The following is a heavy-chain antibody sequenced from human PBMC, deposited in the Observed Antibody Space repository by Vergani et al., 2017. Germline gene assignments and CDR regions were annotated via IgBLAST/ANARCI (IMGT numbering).Heavy chain of an antibody. CDR2: ISSSSSYI. V-gene: IGHV3-21*03. Sequence: EVQLVESGGGLVKRGGSLRLSCAASGFTFSSYSMNWVRQAPGKGLEWVSSISSSSSYIHYSDSLKGRFTISRDDSKNTLYLQMNSLKTEDTAVYYCTXPTKWELRYYFDYWGQGTLVTVSS. CDR3: TXPTKWELRYYFDY. J-gene: IGHJ4*02. CDR1: GFTFSSYS. D-gene: IGHD3-9*01.